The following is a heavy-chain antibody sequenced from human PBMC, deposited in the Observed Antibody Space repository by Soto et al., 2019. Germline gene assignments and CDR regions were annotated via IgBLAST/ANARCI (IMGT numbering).Heavy chain of an antibody. CDR3: ASFLVPAAILGAFDI. CDR2: ISSSSSYI. V-gene: IGHV3-21*01. J-gene: IGHJ3*02. Sequence: EVQLVESGGGLVKPGGSLRLSCAASGFTFSSYSMNWVRQAPGKGLEWVSSISSSSSYIYYADSVKGRFTISRDNPKNSLYLQMNSLRAEDTAVYYCASFLVPAAILGAFDIWGQGTMVTVSS. CDR1: GFTFSSYS. D-gene: IGHD2-2*01.